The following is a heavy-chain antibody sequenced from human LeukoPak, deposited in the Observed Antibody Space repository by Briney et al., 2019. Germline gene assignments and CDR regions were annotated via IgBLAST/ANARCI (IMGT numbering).Heavy chain of an antibody. CDR3: AAPSGDSSGYYYGFDAFDI. CDR1: GYSFTSYW. Sequence: GESLKISCKGSGYSFTSYWIGWVRQTPGKGLEWMGIIYPGDSDTRYSPSFQGQVTISADKSISTAYLQWSSLKASDTAMYYCAAPSGDSSGYYYGFDAFDIWGQGTMVTVSS. D-gene: IGHD3-22*01. V-gene: IGHV5-51*01. CDR2: IYPGDSDT. J-gene: IGHJ3*02.